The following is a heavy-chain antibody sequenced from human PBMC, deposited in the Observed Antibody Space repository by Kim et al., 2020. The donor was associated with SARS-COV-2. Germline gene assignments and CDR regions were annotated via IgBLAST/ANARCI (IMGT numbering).Heavy chain of an antibody. CDR3: AGDVVRGVVYYFDY. J-gene: IGHJ4*01. CDR2: IYYSGTT. CDR1: GDSISSGYYY. D-gene: IGHD3-10*01. Sequence: SEILSLTCTVSGDSISSGYYYWSWIRQYPGKGLEWIGYIYYSGTTYYNPSLKSRVTISVDTSKHQFSLKVTSLTAADTAVYYGAGDVVRGVVYYFDYWG. V-gene: IGHV4-31*03.